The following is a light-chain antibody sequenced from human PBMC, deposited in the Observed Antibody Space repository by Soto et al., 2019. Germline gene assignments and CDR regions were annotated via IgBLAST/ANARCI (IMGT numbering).Light chain of an antibody. CDR3: QQLDSYPLT. Sequence: EIVLTQSPGTLSLSPGERATLSCRASQSVSSSYLAWYQQKPGQAPRLLIYDASNRATGIPARFSGSGSGTDFTLTISSLQPEDFATYYCQQLDSYPLTFGGGTKVDI. CDR2: DAS. CDR1: QSVSSSY. V-gene: IGKV3-20*01. J-gene: IGKJ4*01.